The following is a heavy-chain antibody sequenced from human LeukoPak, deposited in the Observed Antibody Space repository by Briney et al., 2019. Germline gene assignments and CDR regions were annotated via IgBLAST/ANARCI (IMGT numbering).Heavy chain of an antibody. D-gene: IGHD1-26*01. V-gene: IGHV4-59*11. CDR1: GGSISAHY. CDR3: AKFGTYPVHVSYSYYYMDV. Sequence: SETLSLTCTVSGGSISAHYWSWIRQSPGKGLEYIGDVYYTGTTNYNPSLKSRVTKSVDTSNNQFSLRLTSVTAADTALYYCAKFGTYPVHVSYSYYYMDVWGKGTTVTVSS. CDR2: VYYTGTT. J-gene: IGHJ6*03.